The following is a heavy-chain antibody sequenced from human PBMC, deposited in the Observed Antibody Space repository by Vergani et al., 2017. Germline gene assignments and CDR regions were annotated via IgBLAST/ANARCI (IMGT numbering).Heavy chain of an antibody. Sequence: QVQLVQSGAEVKKPGASVKVSCKASGYTFTSYYMHWVRQAPGQGLEWMGWINTNTGNPTYAQGFTGRFVFSLDTSVSTAYLQISSLKAEDTAVYYCARDRIVSGHYDFWSGYYRHFDYWGQGTLVTVSS. J-gene: IGHJ4*02. D-gene: IGHD3-3*01. CDR1: GYTFTSYY. CDR3: ARDRIVSGHYDFWSGYYRHFDY. V-gene: IGHV7-4-1*02. CDR2: INTNTGNP.